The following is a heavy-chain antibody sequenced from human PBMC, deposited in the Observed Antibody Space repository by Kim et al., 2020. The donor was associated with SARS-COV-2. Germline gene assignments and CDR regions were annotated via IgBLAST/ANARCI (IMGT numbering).Heavy chain of an antibody. CDR2: ISSNGGST. Sequence: GGSLRLSCSASGFTFSSYAMHWVRQAPGKGLEYVSAISSNGGSTYYADSVKGRFTISRDNSKNTLYLQMSSLRAEDTAVYYCVKAAGYSSSWYHLDYWGQGTLVTVSS. CDR3: VKAAGYSSSWYHLDY. D-gene: IGHD6-13*01. J-gene: IGHJ4*02. CDR1: GFTFSSYA. V-gene: IGHV3-64D*09.